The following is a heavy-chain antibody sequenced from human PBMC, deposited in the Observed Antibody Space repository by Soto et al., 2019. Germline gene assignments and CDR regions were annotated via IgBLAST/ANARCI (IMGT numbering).Heavy chain of an antibody. CDR1: GGTFSSYA. CDR3: AREGGGYYDSSGYYSDFDY. Sequence: QVQLVQSGAEVKKPGSSVKVSCKASGGTFSSYAISWVRQAPGQGLEWMGGIIPIFGTANYTQKFQGRVSITADETTSTHYMELGSLRSEETAVYYCAREGGGYYDSSGYYSDFDYWGQGTLVTVSS. CDR2: IIPIFGTA. D-gene: IGHD3-22*01. V-gene: IGHV1-69*01. J-gene: IGHJ4*02.